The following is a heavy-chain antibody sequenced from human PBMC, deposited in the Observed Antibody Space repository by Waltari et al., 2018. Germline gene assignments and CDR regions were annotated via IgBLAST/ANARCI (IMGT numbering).Heavy chain of an antibody. J-gene: IGHJ4*02. V-gene: IGHV3-7*01. CDR3: ASGPDHGDF. Sequence: EMQLVESVGGLVQPGGSLRLFCAASEFTFRNYWMTGVRQAPGRGLEWVANINEDGSKSFYVDSVKGRFTISRDNAKNSLYLQMNSLRAEDTAIYYCASGPDHGDFWGQGTLVTVSS. CDR2: INEDGSKS. CDR1: EFTFRNYW.